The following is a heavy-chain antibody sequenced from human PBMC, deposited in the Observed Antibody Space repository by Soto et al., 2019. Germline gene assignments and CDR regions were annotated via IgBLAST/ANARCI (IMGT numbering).Heavy chain of an antibody. CDR3: ARITGDYDILTGYYYYYYGMDV. CDR2: IFSNDEK. CDR1: GFSLSNARMG. V-gene: IGHV2-26*01. J-gene: IGHJ6*02. D-gene: IGHD3-9*01. Sequence: QVTLKESGPVLVKPTETLTLTCTVSGFSLSNARMGVSWIRQPPGKALEWLAHIFSNDEKSYSTSLKSRLTISKDTSKSQVVLTMTNMDPVDTATYYCARITGDYDILTGYYYYYYGMDVWGQGTTVTVSS.